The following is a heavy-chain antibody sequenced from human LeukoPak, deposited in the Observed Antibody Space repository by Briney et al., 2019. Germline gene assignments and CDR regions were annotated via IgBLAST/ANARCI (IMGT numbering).Heavy chain of an antibody. J-gene: IGHJ3*02. V-gene: IGHV1-24*01. CDR2: FDPEDGET. CDR3: ATIQNIVVVVAATPGFFDI. D-gene: IGHD2-15*01. CDR1: VYTLTELS. Sequence: SVKVSCKFSVYTLTELSMHWVRQAPGKGLEWMGGFDPEDGETIYAQKFQGRVTMTEDTSTATAYMELRSLRSEDTAVYYYATIQNIVVVVAATPGFFDIWGQGTMVTVSS.